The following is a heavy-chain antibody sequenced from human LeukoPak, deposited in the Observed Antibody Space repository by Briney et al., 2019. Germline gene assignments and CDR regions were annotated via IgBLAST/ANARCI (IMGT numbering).Heavy chain of an antibody. CDR1: GASISGSNYY. Sequence: SETLSLTCTVSGASISGSNYYWSWIRQPPGKGLEWIGYIYHSGYTYYNPSLNSRLAISVDTSKNQFSLKLSSVTAADTAVYYCARVSGYCSDGVCRFDYWGQGTLVTVSS. V-gene: IGHV4-30-4*01. CDR2: IYHSGYT. J-gene: IGHJ4*02. D-gene: IGHD2-8*01. CDR3: ARVSGYCSDGVCRFDY.